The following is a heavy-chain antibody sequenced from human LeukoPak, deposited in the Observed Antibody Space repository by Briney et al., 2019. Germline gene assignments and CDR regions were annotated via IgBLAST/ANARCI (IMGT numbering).Heavy chain of an antibody. CDR2: IYYSGST. D-gene: IGHD1-1*01. J-gene: IGHJ4*02. Sequence: PSETLSLTCTVSGGSISSHYWNWIRQPPGKGLEWIGYIYYSGSTNYNPSLKSRVTISLDTSESQFSLRLSHMTAAGAAVYSWSSDATRWVDCDHWGQGTLVTVSS. V-gene: IGHV4-59*11. CDR3: SSDATRWVDCDH. CDR1: GGSISSHY.